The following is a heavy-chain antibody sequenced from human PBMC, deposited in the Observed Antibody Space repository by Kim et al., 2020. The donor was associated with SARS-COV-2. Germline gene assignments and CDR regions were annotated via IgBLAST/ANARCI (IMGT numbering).Heavy chain of an antibody. J-gene: IGHJ6*02. Sequence: SETLSLTCTVSGGSISSYYWSWIRQPPGKGLEWIGYIYYSGSTNYNPSLKSRVTISVDTSKNQFSLKLSSVTAADTAVYYCARGVGGGMGSYYYGMDVWGQGTTVTVSS. V-gene: IGHV4-59*01. CDR1: GGSISSYY. D-gene: IGHD3-16*01. CDR3: ARGVGGGMGSYYYGMDV. CDR2: IYYSGST.